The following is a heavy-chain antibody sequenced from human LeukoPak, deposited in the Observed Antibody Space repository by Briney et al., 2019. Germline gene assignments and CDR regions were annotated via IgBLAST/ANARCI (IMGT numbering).Heavy chain of an antibody. V-gene: IGHV4-4*09. D-gene: IGHD3-22*01. CDR1: GGSISSYY. Sequence: PSETLSLTCTVSGGSISSYYWSWIRQPPGKGLEWIGYIYTSGSANYNPSLKSRVTISVDTSKNQFSLKLSSVTAADTAVYYCARIRYYYDSSGYYHDAFDIWGQGTMVTVSS. CDR2: IYTSGSA. J-gene: IGHJ3*02. CDR3: ARIRYYYDSSGYYHDAFDI.